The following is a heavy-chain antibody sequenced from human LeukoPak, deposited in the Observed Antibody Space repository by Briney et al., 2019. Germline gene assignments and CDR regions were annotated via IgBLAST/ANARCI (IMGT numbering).Heavy chain of an antibody. CDR2: NNHSEST. Sequence: KPSETLSLTCAVYGGYFTGYYWSWIRQRPGTGLEWIGENNHSESTNYKPALKSRVTISVDMSKNQFSLKLSSKIAADTAVYYCARSQLQLDYYGMDVWGQGTTVTVSS. D-gene: IGHD4-11*01. CDR3: ARSQLQLDYYGMDV. CDR1: GGYFTGYY. V-gene: IGHV4-34*01. J-gene: IGHJ6*02.